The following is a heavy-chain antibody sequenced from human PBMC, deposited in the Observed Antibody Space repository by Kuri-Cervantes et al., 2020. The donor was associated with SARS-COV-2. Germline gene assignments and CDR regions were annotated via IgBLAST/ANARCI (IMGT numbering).Heavy chain of an antibody. V-gene: IGHV4-34*01. J-gene: IGHJ4*02. CDR3: ARDRWELHDY. CDR2: INHSGST. Sequence: ETLSLTCAVYGGSFSGYYWSWIRQPPGKGLEWIGEINHSGSTNYNPSLKSRVTISVDTSKNQFPLKLSSVTAADTAVYYCARDRWELHDYWGQGTLVTVSS. D-gene: IGHD1-26*01. CDR1: GGSFSGYY.